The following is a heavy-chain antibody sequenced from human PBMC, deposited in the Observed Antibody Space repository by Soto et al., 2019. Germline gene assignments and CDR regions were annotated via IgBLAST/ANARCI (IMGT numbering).Heavy chain of an antibody. CDR2: VSYDGSTK. V-gene: IGHV3-30-3*01. CDR3: ARGAFDYHISIGRGYFDY. J-gene: IGHJ4*02. CDR1: GFTFSSSA. D-gene: IGHD3-9*01. Sequence: QVQLVESGGGVVQPGMSLTLSCATSGFTFSSSAMHWVRQAPGKGLDWVAVVSYDGSTKYYADSVKGRFTISRDKSKNTLYLQMNSLRVEDTAVYFCARGAFDYHISIGRGYFDYWGQGTLVTVSS.